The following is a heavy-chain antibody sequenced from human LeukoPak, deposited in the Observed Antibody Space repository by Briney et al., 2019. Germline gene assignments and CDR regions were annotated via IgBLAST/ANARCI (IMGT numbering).Heavy chain of an antibody. CDR2: IIPIFGTA. CDR1: GGTFSSYA. CDR3: ARGSRGGYSYGYSHYYYYYGMDV. D-gene: IGHD5-18*01. J-gene: IGHJ6*02. Sequence: VASVKVSCKASGGTFSSYAISWVRQAPGQGLEWMGGIIPIFGTANYAQKFQGRVTITADESTSTAYVELSSLRSEDTAVYYCARGSRGGYSYGYSHYYYYYGMDVWGQGTTVTVSS. V-gene: IGHV1-69*13.